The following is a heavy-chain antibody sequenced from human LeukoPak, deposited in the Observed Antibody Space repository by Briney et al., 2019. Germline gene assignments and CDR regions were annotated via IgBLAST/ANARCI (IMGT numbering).Heavy chain of an antibody. V-gene: IGHV3-33*01. CDR1: GFTFNTYG. J-gene: IGHJ4*02. CDR3: ATDRGGYPFDY. CDR2: IWSDGSHQ. D-gene: IGHD1-26*01. Sequence: SPRVSCAASGFTFNTYGMHWVRQAPGKGLEWVAVIWSDGSHQTYADSVRGRFTISRDNSKSTLYLQMNSLRTEDTAVYYCATDRGGYPFDYWGQGTLVTVSS.